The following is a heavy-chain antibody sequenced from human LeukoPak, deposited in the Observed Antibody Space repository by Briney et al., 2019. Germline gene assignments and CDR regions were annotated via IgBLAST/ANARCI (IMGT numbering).Heavy chain of an antibody. CDR2: INPSDGSI. V-gene: IGHV1-46*01. D-gene: IGHD6-13*01. Sequence: AASVTVSCKASGYTFTSHWIQWVRQAPGQGLEWLGLINPSDGSIAYAHRFQGRVTMTRDTSTSIVYMDLSSLRSEDTAVYYCAKAPRNSSTMLDYWGQGTLLTVSS. J-gene: IGHJ4*02. CDR3: AKAPRNSSTMLDY. CDR1: GYTFTSHW.